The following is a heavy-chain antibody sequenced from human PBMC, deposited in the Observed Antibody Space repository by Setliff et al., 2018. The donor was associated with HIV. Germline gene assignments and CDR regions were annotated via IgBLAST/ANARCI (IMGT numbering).Heavy chain of an antibody. CDR3: ARSPRIGVAGEFEY. Sequence: ASETLSLTCTVSGGSISSGSYYWSWIRQPAGKGLEWIGRIYTSGSVNYNPSLNSRGTMAVDTSKNQFSLKVNSVTAADTAVYYCARSPRIGVAGEFEYWGQGTLVTFSS. CDR1: GGSISSGSYY. CDR2: IYTSGSV. J-gene: IGHJ4*02. D-gene: IGHD6-19*01. V-gene: IGHV4-61*02.